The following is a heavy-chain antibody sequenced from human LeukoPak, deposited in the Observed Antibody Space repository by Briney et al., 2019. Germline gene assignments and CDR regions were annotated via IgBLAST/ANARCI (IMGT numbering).Heavy chain of an antibody. V-gene: IGHV3-23*01. CDR2: ISGSAGST. J-gene: IGHJ4*02. CDR3: AKENSGWSFDY. Sequence: GGSLRLSCAASGFTFSTYGMSWVRQAPGKGLEWVSTISGSAGSTYYADSVRGRFTISRDNSKNTLYLQMNTLKAEDTAVYYCAKENSGWSFDYWGQGTLVTVSS. CDR1: GFTFSTYG. D-gene: IGHD6-19*01.